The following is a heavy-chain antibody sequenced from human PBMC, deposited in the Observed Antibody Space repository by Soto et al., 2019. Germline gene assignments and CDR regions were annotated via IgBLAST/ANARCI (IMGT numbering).Heavy chain of an antibody. CDR1: GFTFSSYA. CDR3: GKFRGRAYHYYYMDV. D-gene: IGHD3-16*01. J-gene: IGHJ6*03. V-gene: IGHV3-23*01. Sequence: PGGSLRLSCAASGFTFSSYAMSWVRQAPGKGLEWVSAISGSGGSTYYADSVKGRFTISRDNSKNTLYLQMNSLRAEDTAVYYCGKFRGRAYHYYYMDVWGNGIKVTVSS. CDR2: ISGSGGST.